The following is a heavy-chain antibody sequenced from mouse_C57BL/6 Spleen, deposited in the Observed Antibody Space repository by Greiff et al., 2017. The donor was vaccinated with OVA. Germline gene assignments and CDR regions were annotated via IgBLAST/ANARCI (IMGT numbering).Heavy chain of an antibody. CDR2: IRNKANNHAT. D-gene: IGHD1-1*01. J-gene: IGHJ2*01. CDR1: GFPFSDAW. Sequence: EVKLEESGGGLVQPGGSMKLSCAASGFPFSDAWLAWFRQSPEKGLEWVAEIRNKANNHATYYAESVKGRFTISSDDSKSSVYLQMNSLRAEDTGIYYCTRTITTVVAYDYWGQGTTLTVSS. V-gene: IGHV6-6*01. CDR3: TRTITTVVAYDY.